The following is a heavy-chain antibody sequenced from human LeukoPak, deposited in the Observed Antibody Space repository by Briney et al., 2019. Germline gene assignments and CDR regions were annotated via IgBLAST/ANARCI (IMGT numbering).Heavy chain of an antibody. V-gene: IGHV3-30*02. CDR1: GFPFSGYG. J-gene: IGHJ4*02. Sequence: PGGSLRLSCAASGFPFSGYGMHWVRQAPGKGLEWVAFIRYDGSFGYYADSVKGRFTISRDNSKNTLYLQMNSLRAEDTAVYYCAKDTSTGTYAGYWGQGTLVTVSS. D-gene: IGHD1-1*01. CDR2: IRYDGSFG. CDR3: AKDTSTGTYAGY.